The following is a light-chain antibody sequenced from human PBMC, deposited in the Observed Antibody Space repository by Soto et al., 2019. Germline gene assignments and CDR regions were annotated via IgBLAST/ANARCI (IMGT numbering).Light chain of an antibody. CDR1: SSDVGGYNY. V-gene: IGLV2-14*03. CDR2: DVS. Sequence: QSALTQPASVSGSPGQSITISCIGSSSDVGGYNYVSWYQHHPGRVPQPINFDVSDRPSGVSSRFSGYKSGNTAYLTISGLQAEYEADYYCGSVSSPSTMVFGGGTKVTVL. CDR3: GSVSSPSTMV. J-gene: IGLJ2*01.